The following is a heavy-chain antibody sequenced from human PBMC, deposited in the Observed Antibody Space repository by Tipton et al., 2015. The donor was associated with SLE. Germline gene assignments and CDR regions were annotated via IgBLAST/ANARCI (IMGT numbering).Heavy chain of an antibody. J-gene: IGHJ4*02. CDR3: ASSRDYGYFDY. Sequence: RSLRLSCAASGFTFSSYAMHWVRQAPGKGLEWVAVISYDGSNKYYADSVKGRFTISRDNSKNTLYLQMNSLRAEDTAVYYCASSRDYGYFDYRGQGTLVTVSS. D-gene: IGHD4-17*01. CDR2: ISYDGSNK. V-gene: IGHV3-30*04. CDR1: GFTFSSYA.